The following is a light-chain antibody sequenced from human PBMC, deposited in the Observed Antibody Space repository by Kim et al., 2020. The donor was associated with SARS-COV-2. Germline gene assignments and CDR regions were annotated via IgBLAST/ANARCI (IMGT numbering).Light chain of an antibody. CDR3: QQYNRWHPYT. Sequence: EIVMTQSPATLSVSPGERATLSCRASQSVTSNLAWYQQRPGQAPRLLIYGASIRATGIPDRFSGSGSGTEFTLTISSLQPEDFALYYCQQYNRWHPYTFGQGTKLEIK. CDR1: QSVTSN. V-gene: IGKV3-15*01. J-gene: IGKJ2*01. CDR2: GAS.